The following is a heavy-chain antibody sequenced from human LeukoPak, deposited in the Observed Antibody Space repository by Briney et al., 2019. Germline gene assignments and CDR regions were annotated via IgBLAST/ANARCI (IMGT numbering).Heavy chain of an antibody. J-gene: IGHJ5*02. CDR3: ARAPTGTGGWNWFDP. Sequence: PSETLSLTCTVSGGSISSYYWSWIRQPAGKGLELIGRIYTSGTTSYNPSLKSRVTMSVDTSKNQFSLKLSSVTAADTAVYYCARAPTGTGGWNWFDPWGQGTLVTVSS. V-gene: IGHV4-4*07. CDR1: GGSISSYY. D-gene: IGHD1-1*01. CDR2: IYTSGTT.